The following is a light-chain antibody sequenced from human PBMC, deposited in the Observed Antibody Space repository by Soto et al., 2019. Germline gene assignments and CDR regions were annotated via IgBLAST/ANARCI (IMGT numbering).Light chain of an antibody. V-gene: IGKV1-39*01. CDR1: HGISTY. J-gene: IGKJ4*01. Sequence: DIQMTQSPSSLSASIGDRVTITCRASHGISTYLNWYQQKPGKAPKLLIYAASTLQSGVPSRFSGSGSGTDFTLTISCLQSEDFATYYCQQYYSYPLTFGGGTKVDIK. CDR3: QQYYSYPLT. CDR2: AAS.